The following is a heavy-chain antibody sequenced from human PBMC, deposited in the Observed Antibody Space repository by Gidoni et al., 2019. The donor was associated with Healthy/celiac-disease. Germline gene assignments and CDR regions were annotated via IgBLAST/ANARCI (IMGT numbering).Heavy chain of an antibody. V-gene: IGHV3-30*18. Sequence: QVQLVESGGGVVQPGRSLRLSCAASGFTFSSYGMHWVRQAPGKGLAWVAVISYDGSNKYYADSVKGRFTISRDNSKNTLYLQMNSLRAEDTAVYYCAKDYSIYPPAAGKGGFDYWGQGTLVTVSS. D-gene: IGHD6-13*01. CDR3: AKDYSIYPPAAGKGGFDY. CDR1: GFTFSSYG. CDR2: ISYDGSNK. J-gene: IGHJ4*02.